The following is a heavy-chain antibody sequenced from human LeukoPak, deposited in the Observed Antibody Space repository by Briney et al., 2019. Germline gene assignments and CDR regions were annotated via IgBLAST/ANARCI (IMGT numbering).Heavy chain of an antibody. Sequence: PGGSLRLSCAASGFTFSSYWMSWVRQAPGKGLEWVSSISSSSSYIYYADSMKGRFTISRDNAKNSLYLQMNSLRAEDTALYYCATEWEDDCSGGSCYSNYRGQGTLVTVSS. J-gene: IGHJ4*02. CDR2: ISSSSSYI. D-gene: IGHD2-15*01. CDR3: ATEWEDDCSGGSCYSNY. CDR1: GFTFSSYW. V-gene: IGHV3-21*01.